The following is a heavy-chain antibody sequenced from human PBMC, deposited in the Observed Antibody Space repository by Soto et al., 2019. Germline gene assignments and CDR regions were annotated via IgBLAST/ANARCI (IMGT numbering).Heavy chain of an antibody. V-gene: IGHV3-13*01. D-gene: IGHD5-12*01. CDR1: EFTFVSYD. CDR3: ARDRAVAMGNWYFDL. CDR2: VGTAGET. J-gene: IGHJ2*01. Sequence: PGGSLSLSCAASEFTFVSYDMHWVRQVPGKGLEWVSTVGTAGETYYPDSLRGRFTSSRDNARNSLFLQMNSLTAEDTGVYYCARDRAVAMGNWYFDLWGRGTLVTVSS.